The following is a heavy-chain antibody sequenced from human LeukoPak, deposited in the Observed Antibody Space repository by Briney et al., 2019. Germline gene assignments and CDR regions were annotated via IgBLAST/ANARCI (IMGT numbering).Heavy chain of an antibody. CDR2: IYYSGST. J-gene: IGHJ4*02. D-gene: IGHD4-17*01. V-gene: IGHV4-39*01. Sequence: SETLSLICTVSGGSISSSSYYWGWIRQPPGKGLEWIGSIYYSGSTYYNPSLKSRVTISVDTSKNQFSLKLSSVTAADTAVYYCARHDLYGDYNFDYWGQGTLVTVSS. CDR3: ARHDLYGDYNFDY. CDR1: GGSISSSSYY.